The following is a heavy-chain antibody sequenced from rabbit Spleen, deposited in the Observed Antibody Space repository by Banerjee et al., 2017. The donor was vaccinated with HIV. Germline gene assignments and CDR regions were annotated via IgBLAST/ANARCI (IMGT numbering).Heavy chain of an antibody. CDR3: ARSVTGSSSGVGSDL. CDR2: IYTVSGST. Sequence: QSLEESGGGLVQPGGTLTLTCKASGIDFSSYYWVCWVRQAPGKGLELIACIYTVSGSTYYASWAKGRFTISKTSSTTVTLQMTSLTAADTATYFCARSVTGSSSGVGSDLWGPGTLVTVS. CDR1: GIDFSSYYW. D-gene: IGHD1-1*01. V-gene: IGHV1S40*01. J-gene: IGHJ4*01.